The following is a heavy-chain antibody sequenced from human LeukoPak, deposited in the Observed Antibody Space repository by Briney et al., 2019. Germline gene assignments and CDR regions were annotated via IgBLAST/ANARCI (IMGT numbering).Heavy chain of an antibody. Sequence: DSVGGRFTISRDNAKNSLDLQLNSLRPEDTAVYYCAKSTSGWIPGFDYWAQGTLVAVSS. J-gene: IGHJ4*02. D-gene: IGHD6-19*01. V-gene: IGHV3-7*01. CDR3: AKSTSGWIPGFDY.